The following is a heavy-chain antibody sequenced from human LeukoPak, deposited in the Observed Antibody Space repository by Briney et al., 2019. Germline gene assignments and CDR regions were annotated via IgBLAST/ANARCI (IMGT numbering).Heavy chain of an antibody. CDR1: GFTFSSYA. V-gene: IGHV3-23*01. Sequence: GGSLRLSCAASGFTFSSYAMSWVRQAPGKGLEWVSAISGSGGSTYYADSVKGRFTISRDNAKNSLYLQMNSLRAEDTALYHCASRHSSSWYYFDYWGQGTLVTVSS. D-gene: IGHD6-13*01. J-gene: IGHJ4*02. CDR3: ASRHSSSWYYFDY. CDR2: ISGSGGST.